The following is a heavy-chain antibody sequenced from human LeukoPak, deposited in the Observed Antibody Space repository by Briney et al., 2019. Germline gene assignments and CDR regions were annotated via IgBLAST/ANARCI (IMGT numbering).Heavy chain of an antibody. V-gene: IGHV1-18*01. CDR3: ARDLGLRLGELSPMY. J-gene: IGHJ4*02. D-gene: IGHD3-16*02. Sequence: ASVKVSCKASGYTFTSYGISWVRQAPGQGLEWMGWISAYNGNTNYAQKLQGRVTTTTDTSTSTAYMELRSLRSDDTAVYYCARDLGLRLGELSPMYWGQGTLVTVSS. CDR1: GYTFTSYG. CDR2: ISAYNGNT.